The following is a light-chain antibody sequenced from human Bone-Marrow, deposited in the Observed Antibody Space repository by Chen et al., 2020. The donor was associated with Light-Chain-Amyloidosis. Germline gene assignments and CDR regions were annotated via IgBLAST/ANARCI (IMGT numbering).Light chain of an antibody. V-gene: IGLV2-14*03. Sequence: QSALTQPASLSASLGQSSTISCTGTGSDVVAYNYVSWYQQHPGKATRLLIYGVSNRPSGVSDRFSGSKSGNTASLTISGLQAEDETDYFCSSYTTSYSYVFGTGTTVSVL. CDR2: GVS. CDR1: GSDVVAYNY. J-gene: IGLJ1*01. CDR3: SSYTTSYSYV.